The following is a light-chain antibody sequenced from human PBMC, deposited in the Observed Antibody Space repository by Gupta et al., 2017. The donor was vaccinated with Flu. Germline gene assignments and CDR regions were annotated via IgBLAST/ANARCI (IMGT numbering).Light chain of an antibody. CDR2: ETD. J-gene: IGLJ3*02. CDR1: SSNIEKNY. V-gene: IGLV1-51*02. Sequence: KVTISCSGSSSNIEKNYVSLYQQVPGTAPKLLIYETDKRPSGIPDRFSGSKSDSSATLDIIGLQTGDEADFYCGTWDNSLRAWVFGGGTTLTVL. CDR3: GTWDNSLRAWV.